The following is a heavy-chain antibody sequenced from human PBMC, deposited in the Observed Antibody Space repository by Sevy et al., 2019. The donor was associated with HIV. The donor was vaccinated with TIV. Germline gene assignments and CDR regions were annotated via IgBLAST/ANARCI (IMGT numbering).Heavy chain of an antibody. CDR2: IYSTGST. D-gene: IGHD6-19*01. J-gene: IGHJ2*01. V-gene: IGHV4-39*01. CDR1: GGSISRSSYY. Sequence: SETLSLTCTVSGGSISRSSYYWGWIRQPPGKGLEWIGSIYSTGSTSYNPSLKCRVTLSADTSKNQFSLKLDSVSAADTAVYYCATPRGSDWYEGTGGYFDLWGRGALVTVSS. CDR3: ATPRGSDWYEGTGGYFDL.